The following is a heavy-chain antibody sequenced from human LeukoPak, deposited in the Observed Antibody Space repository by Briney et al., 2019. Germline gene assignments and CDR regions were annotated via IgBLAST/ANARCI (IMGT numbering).Heavy chain of an antibody. D-gene: IGHD3-10*01. CDR1: GFSFSSYS. CDR2: ISGSSSYI. CDR3: ARASITMVRGELVYYFDF. V-gene: IGHV3-21*01. J-gene: IGHJ4*02. Sequence: GGSLRLSCAGSGFSFSSYSMNWVRQAPGKGLEWISSISGSSSYIYYADSVKGRFTISRDNAKNSLYLQMNSLRAEDTAVYYCARASITMVRGELVYYFDFWGQGTLVTVSS.